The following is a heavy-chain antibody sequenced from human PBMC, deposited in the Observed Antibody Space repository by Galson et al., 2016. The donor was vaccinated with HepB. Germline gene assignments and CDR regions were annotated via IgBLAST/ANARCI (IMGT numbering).Heavy chain of an antibody. J-gene: IGHJ5*02. CDR1: WDSVSSNSAA. D-gene: IGHD6-13*01. V-gene: IGHV6-1*01. CDR2: TYYRSKWYN. Sequence: CAISWDSVSSNSAAWNWIRQSPSRGLEWLGRTYYRSKWYNDYAVSVKSRITINPDTSKNQFSLQLKSVSPEDTALYYCAREGLEADGTILWFDPWGQGILVTVSS. CDR3: AREGLEADGTILWFDP.